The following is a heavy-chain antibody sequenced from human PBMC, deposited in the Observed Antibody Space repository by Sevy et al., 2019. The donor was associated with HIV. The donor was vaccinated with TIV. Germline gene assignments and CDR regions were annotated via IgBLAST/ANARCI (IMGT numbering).Heavy chain of an antibody. V-gene: IGHV4-61*02. Sequence: SESLSLTCTVSGGSISSGNYYWSWIRQPAGKEMQWIGRIHTSGSTNYTPSLKSRVTISFSSSKNQFSLKLDSVTAADTATYYCTRSHYGDFLFDHWGHGTQVTVSS. CDR3: TRSHYGDFLFDH. CDR1: GGSISSGNYY. CDR2: IHTSGST. J-gene: IGHJ4*01. D-gene: IGHD4-17*01.